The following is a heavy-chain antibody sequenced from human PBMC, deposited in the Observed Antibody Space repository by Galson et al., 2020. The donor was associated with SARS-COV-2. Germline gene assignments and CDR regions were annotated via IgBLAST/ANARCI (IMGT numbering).Heavy chain of an antibody. CDR3: AKGSAAARPYYFDY. Sequence: GESLKISCAASGFTFSNDAMSWVRQAPGKVLELVSAITDSGGDTYYADSVKGRFTISRDNSKNTLYLQRNSLRAEDTAVYYCAKGSAAARPYYFDYWGQGTLVTVSS. D-gene: IGHD2-15*01. CDR2: ITDSGGDT. V-gene: IGHV3-23*01. CDR1: GFTFSNDA. J-gene: IGHJ4*02.